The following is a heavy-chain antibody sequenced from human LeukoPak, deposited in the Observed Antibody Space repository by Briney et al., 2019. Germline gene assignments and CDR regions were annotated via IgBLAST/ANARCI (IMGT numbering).Heavy chain of an antibody. D-gene: IGHD1-26*01. CDR3: AGFSWDYYYYYMDV. Sequence: SETLSLTCTVSGGSISSHYWTWIRQPAGKGLEWIGRIYTTGSTNYNPSLNSRVTMSVDMSKNQFSLKLSSVTAADTAVYYCAGFSWDYYYYYMDVWGKGTTVTVSS. CDR1: GGSISSHY. V-gene: IGHV4-4*07. CDR2: IYTTGST. J-gene: IGHJ6*03.